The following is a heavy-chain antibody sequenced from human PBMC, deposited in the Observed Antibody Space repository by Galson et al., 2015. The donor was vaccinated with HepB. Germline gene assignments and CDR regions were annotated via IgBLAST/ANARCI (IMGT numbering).Heavy chain of an antibody. J-gene: IGHJ5*02. CDR1: GDSFSKFW. V-gene: IGHV5-51*01. CDR3: ARQTQWVDP. Sequence: QSGAEVKKPGESPKISCKGSGDSFSKFWIGWVRQMPGKGLEWMGIVYLGDSDTRYSPSFQGKVTISADKSINTAYLEWSSLKASDTAMYYCARQTQWVDPWGQGTLLIVSS. CDR2: VYLGDSDT.